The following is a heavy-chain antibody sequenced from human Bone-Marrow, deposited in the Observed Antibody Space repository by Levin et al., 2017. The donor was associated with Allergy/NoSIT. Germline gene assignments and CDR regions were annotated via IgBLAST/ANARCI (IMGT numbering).Heavy chain of an antibody. CDR3: ARGFVPAALWPIGY. J-gene: IGHJ4*02. CDR2: IWYDGSKT. Sequence: PGGSLRLSCAASGFTFSSYNMYWVRQAPGQGLEWVGVIWYDGSKTYSADSVKGRFTISRDNSKNTLYLQMSSLRAEDTAVYSCARGFVPAALWPIGYWGQGTLVTVSS. V-gene: IGHV3-33*07. D-gene: IGHD2-15*01. CDR1: GFTFSSYN.